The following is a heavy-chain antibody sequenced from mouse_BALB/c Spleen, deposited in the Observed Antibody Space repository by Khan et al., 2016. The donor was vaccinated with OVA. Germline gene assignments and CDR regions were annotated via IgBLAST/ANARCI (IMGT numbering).Heavy chain of an antibody. J-gene: IGHJ4*01. CDR3: ARAYYRYDGYYAMDY. D-gene: IGHD2-14*01. V-gene: IGHV2-6-4*01. CDR2: IWGGGGT. Sequence: QVQLKQSGPGLVAPSQSLSITCTVSGFSLSRYNIHWVRQPPGKGLDWLGMIWGGGGTDYNSTPKSRLSISKDNSKSQVFLKMNSLQTDDTAMYYCARAYYRYDGYYAMDYWGQGTSVTVSS. CDR1: GFSLSRYN.